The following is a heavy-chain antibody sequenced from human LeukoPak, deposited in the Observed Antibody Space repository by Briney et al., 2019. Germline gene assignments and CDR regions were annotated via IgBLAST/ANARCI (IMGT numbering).Heavy chain of an antibody. D-gene: IGHD1-20*01. V-gene: IGHV3-7*01. CDR1: GFTFSSYW. CDR3: AREGYNWNSYLDY. Sequence: GGSLRLSRAASGFTFSSYWLGWVPQAPGEGPEWVANIKHDGSEKYYVDSVKGRFTISRDNAKNSLYLQMNSRRAEDTAVYYCAREGYNWNSYLDYWGQGTLVTVSS. CDR2: IKHDGSEK. J-gene: IGHJ4*02.